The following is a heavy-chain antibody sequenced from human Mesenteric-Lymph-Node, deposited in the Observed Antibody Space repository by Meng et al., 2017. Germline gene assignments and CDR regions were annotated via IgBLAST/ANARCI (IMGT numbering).Heavy chain of an antibody. Sequence: GESLKISCAASGFTFSFFALSWVRQAPGKGLARVSTISGSGVSIYYADSVKGRFTISRDNSKNTLYLQVNSLRAEDTAVYYCAKDLATVADWGQGTLVTVSS. D-gene: IGHD4-23*01. CDR1: GFTFSFFA. J-gene: IGHJ1*01. CDR3: AKDLATVAD. CDR2: ISGSGVSI. V-gene: IGHV3-23*01.